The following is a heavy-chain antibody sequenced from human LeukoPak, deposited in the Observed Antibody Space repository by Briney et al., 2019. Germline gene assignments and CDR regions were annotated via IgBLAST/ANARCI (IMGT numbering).Heavy chain of an antibody. J-gene: IGHJ4*02. CDR1: RFTFSNYW. CDR3: ARPAAGYTFHYFDS. CDR2: INQDGSER. D-gene: IGHD5-18*01. Sequence: GGSLRLSCAASRFTFSNYWMTWVRQAPGKGLEWVANINQDGSERYYVDSVKGRFTISRDNAKSSLYLQMNSLRAEDTAVYYCARPAAGYTFHYFDSWGQGTLVTVSS. V-gene: IGHV3-7*03.